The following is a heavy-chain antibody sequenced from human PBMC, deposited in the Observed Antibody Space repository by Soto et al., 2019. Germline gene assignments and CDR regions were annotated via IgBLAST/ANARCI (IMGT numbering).Heavy chain of an antibody. V-gene: IGHV3-30-3*01. CDR3: EGDQSSGWTRESDS. J-gene: IGHJ4*02. Sequence: QVQLVESGGGVVQPGRSLRLSCAASGFTFSTYAMHWVRQAPGKGLEWVAVISHDGTNKYYADSVKGRFTISRDNSKNTMYLKMNSLRAEETAVYYCEGDQSSGWTRESDSWGQGTLVTVSS. D-gene: IGHD6-19*01. CDR2: ISHDGTNK. CDR1: GFTFSTYA.